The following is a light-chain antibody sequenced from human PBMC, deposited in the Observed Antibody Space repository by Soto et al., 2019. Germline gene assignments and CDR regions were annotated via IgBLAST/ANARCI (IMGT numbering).Light chain of an antibody. V-gene: IGLV1-44*01. CDR3: VTWDDSLNGWV. J-gene: IGLJ3*02. CDR1: RSNIGSNN. CDR2: SNN. Sequence: QSVLTQPPSASGTPGQRVTISCSGSRSNIGSNNVNWYQQLPGTAPKLLIYSNNQRPSGVPDRLSGSKSGTSASLAISGLQSEDEADYYCVTWDDSLNGWVFGGGTKVTVL.